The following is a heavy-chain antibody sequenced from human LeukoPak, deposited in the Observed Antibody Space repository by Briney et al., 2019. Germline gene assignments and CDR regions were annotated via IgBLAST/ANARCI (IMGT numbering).Heavy chain of an antibody. V-gene: IGHV1-18*01. CDR2: ISAYNGNT. Sequence: ASVKVSCKASGYTFTSYGISWVRQAPGQGLEWMGWISAYNGNTNYAQKLQGRVTVTTDTSTSTAYMELRSLRSDDTAVYYCAREGPDYYGSGSYYPYYYYYGMDVWGQGTTVTVSS. J-gene: IGHJ6*02. D-gene: IGHD3-10*01. CDR3: AREGPDYYGSGSYYPYYYYYGMDV. CDR1: GYTFTSYG.